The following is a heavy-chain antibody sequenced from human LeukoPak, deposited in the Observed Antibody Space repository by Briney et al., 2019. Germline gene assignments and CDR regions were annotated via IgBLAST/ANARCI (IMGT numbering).Heavy chain of an antibody. V-gene: IGHV4-59*01. CDR2: IYYSGST. J-gene: IGHJ1*01. Sequence: SEILSLTCTVSGGSISSYYWSWIRQPPGKGLEWIGYIYYSGSTNYNPSLKSRVTILVDTSKNQFSLKLSSVTAADTAVYYCARADWKVLQHWGQGTLVTVSS. CDR3: ARADWKVLQH. D-gene: IGHD1-1*01. CDR1: GGSISSYY.